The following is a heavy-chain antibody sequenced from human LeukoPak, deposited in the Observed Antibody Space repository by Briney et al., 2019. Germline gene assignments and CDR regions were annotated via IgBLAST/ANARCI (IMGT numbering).Heavy chain of an antibody. J-gene: IGHJ4*02. CDR3: ARGRHGDHVSLFEY. D-gene: IGHD3-10*02. V-gene: IGHV4-39*01. Sequence: SETLSLTCTVSGASISSTTYYWGWIRQPPRKGLEWIASIYYSGSTYYNPSLKSRVTISVDTSKNQFSLKLSSVTAADTAVYFCARGRHGDHVSLFEYWGQGTLVTVSS. CDR2: IYYSGST. CDR1: GASISSTTYY.